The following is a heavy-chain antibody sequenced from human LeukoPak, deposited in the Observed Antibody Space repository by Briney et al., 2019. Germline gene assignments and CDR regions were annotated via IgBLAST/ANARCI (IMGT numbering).Heavy chain of an antibody. CDR2: ISTSGNT. CDR1: GGSISSGSYY. V-gene: IGHV4-61*02. J-gene: IGHJ5*02. CDR3: SGSYSFWGSYNWFDP. Sequence: SETLSLTCTVSGGSISSGSYYWSWIRQPAGKGLEWIGRISTSGNTNYNPSLKSRVTISVDTSKNQFSLKLSSVTAADTAVYYCSGSYSFWGSYNWFDPWGQGTLVTVSS. D-gene: IGHD3-16*02.